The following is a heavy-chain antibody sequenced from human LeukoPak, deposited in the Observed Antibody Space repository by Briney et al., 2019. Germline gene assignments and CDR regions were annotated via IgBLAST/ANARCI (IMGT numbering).Heavy chain of an antibody. Sequence: GESLKISCKGSGYSFTKYWIGWVRQMPGKGLEWMGNIDPSDSETRHSPSFQGQVTISVDKPISTAYLQWNSLKASDTAMYYCARPLVPAASRGAFDIWGQGTMVTVSS. CDR1: GYSFTKYW. CDR3: ARPLVPAASRGAFDI. V-gene: IGHV5-51*01. CDR2: IDPSDSET. J-gene: IGHJ3*02. D-gene: IGHD2-2*01.